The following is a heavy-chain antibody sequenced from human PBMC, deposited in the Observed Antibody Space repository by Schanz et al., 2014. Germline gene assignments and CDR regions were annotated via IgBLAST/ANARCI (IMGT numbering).Heavy chain of an antibody. CDR3: ARSGSSNWSFFDY. Sequence: QVHLVQSGAEVKKPGASVKVSCKASGYTFTSYGINWVRQAPGQGLEWMGWISAYNGNTNYAQKLQGRVTITRDTLASTAYMEVSSLRSEDTAVYYCARSGSSNWSFFDYWGQGTLVTVSS. CDR1: GYTFTSYG. D-gene: IGHD6-13*01. CDR2: ISAYNGNT. J-gene: IGHJ4*02. V-gene: IGHV1-18*01.